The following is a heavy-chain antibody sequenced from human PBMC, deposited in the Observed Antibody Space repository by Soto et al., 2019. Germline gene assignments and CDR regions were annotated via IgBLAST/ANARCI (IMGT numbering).Heavy chain of an antibody. CDR2: IYYSGST. CDR3: ARSRHTLIYGSGRQTAFDI. V-gene: IGHV4-39*01. D-gene: IGHD3-10*01. J-gene: IGHJ3*02. Sequence: SETLSLTCTVSGGSISSSSYYWGWIRQPPGKGLEWIGSIYYSGSTYYNPSLKSRVTISVDTSKNQFSLKLSSVTAADTAVYYCARSRHTLIYGSGRQTAFDIWGHGTMVTVSS. CDR1: GGSISSSSYY.